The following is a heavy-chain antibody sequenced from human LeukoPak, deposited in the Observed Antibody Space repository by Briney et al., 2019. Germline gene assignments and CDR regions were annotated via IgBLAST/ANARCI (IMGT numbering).Heavy chain of an antibody. CDR1: GFTFSSYA. V-gene: IGHV3-23*01. D-gene: IGHD3-22*01. J-gene: IGHJ4*02. CDR2: ISGSGGST. Sequence: GGSLRLSCAASGFTFSSYAMSWVRQAPGKGLEWVSAISGSGGSTYYADSVKGRFAISRDNSKNTLYLQMNSLRAEDTAVYYCAKDYPNDSSGYYFRWWGQGTLVTVSS. CDR3: AKDYPNDSSGYYFRW.